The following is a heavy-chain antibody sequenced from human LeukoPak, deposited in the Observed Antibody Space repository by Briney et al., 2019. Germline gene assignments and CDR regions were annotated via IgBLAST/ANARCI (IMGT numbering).Heavy chain of an antibody. V-gene: IGHV1-2*06. CDR1: GYTFTGYY. Sequence: GASVKVSCKASGYTFTGYYMHWVRQAPGQGLEWMGRINPNSGGTNYAQKFQGRVTMTRDTSISTAYMELSRLRSDDTAVYYCARSRHSTYYYDSSGYVAEYFQHWGQGTLVTVSS. CDR3: ARSRHSTYYYDSSGYVAEYFQH. D-gene: IGHD3-22*01. CDR2: INPNSGGT. J-gene: IGHJ1*01.